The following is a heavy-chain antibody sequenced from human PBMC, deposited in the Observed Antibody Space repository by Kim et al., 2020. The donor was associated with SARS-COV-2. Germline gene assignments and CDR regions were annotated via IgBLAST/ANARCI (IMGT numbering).Heavy chain of an antibody. CDR2: ISAYNDNT. Sequence: ASVKVSCKASGYTFTSYGISWVRQAPGQGLEWMGWISAYNDNTNYAQKLQGRVTMTTDTSTSTAYMELRSLRSDDTAVYYCARGIVVVPTAHTHYYYYGMDVWGQGTTVTVSS. D-gene: IGHD2-2*01. V-gene: IGHV1-18*01. J-gene: IGHJ6*02. CDR3: ARGIVVVPTAHTHYYYYGMDV. CDR1: GYTFTSYG.